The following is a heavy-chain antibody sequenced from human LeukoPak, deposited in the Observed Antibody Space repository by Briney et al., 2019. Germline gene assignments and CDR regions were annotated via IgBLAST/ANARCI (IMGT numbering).Heavy chain of an antibody. D-gene: IGHD2-8*01. V-gene: IGHV3-48*01. CDR2: ISSSSTI. CDR1: GFTFSSYA. Sequence: PGGSLRLSCAASGFTFSSYAMSWVRQAPGKGLEWVSYISSSSTIYYADSVKGRFTISRDNAKNSLYLQMNSLRAEDTAVYYCAREGYCTNGVCSPGYMDVWGKGTTVTVSS. J-gene: IGHJ6*03. CDR3: AREGYCTNGVCSPGYMDV.